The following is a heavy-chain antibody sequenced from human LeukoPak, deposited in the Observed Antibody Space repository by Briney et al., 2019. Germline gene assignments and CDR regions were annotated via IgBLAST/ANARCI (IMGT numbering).Heavy chain of an antibody. J-gene: IGHJ4*02. CDR2: ISAYNGNT. CDR3: ARDDGSLGDY. D-gene: IGHD6-13*01. V-gene: IGHV1-18*01. CDR1: GYTFSSYG. Sequence: ASVKVSCKASGYTFSSYGISWVRQAPGQGLEWMGWISAYNGNTKYAQRLQGRVTMTTDTSTSTAYMELRSLRSDDTAVYYCARDDGSLGDYWGQGTLVTVSS.